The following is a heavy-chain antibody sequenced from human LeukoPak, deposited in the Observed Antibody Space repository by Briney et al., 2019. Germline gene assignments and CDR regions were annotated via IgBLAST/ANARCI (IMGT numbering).Heavy chain of an antibody. Sequence: SETLSLTCTVSGGSISSSSYYWGWIRQPPGKGLEWIGSIYYSGSTYYNPSLKSRVTISVDTSKNQFSLKLSSVTAADTAVYYCARVYGDYAIYGMDVWGQGTTVTVSS. CDR3: ARVYGDYAIYGMDV. D-gene: IGHD4-17*01. J-gene: IGHJ6*02. V-gene: IGHV4-39*07. CDR2: IYYSGST. CDR1: GGSISSSSYY.